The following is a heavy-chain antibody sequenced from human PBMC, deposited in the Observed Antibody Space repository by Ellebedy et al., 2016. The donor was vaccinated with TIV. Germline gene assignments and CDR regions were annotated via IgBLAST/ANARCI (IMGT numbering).Heavy chain of an antibody. Sequence: GGSLRLXXVASGFPFTEYYMSWVRQTPERGLEWIAYLDSRGSSIKYADSVRGRFAVSRDNAKNSVFLQMNSLTVDDTAVYYCARNWRYGGPDYWGQGTLVSVSS. CDR2: LDSRGSSI. D-gene: IGHD3-3*01. J-gene: IGHJ4*02. CDR3: ARNWRYGGPDY. CDR1: GFPFTEYY. V-gene: IGHV3-11*01.